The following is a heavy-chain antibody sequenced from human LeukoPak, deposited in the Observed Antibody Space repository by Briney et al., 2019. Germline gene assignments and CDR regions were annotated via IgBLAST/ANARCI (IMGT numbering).Heavy chain of an antibody. J-gene: IGHJ4*02. CDR3: ARAVVVAAGFDY. V-gene: IGHV1-46*01. Sequence: GASVKVSCKASGYTFTSYYMHWVRQAPGQGLEWMGIINPSGGSTGYAQKFQGRVTMTRDTSTSTVYMELSSLRSEDTAVYYCARAVVVAAGFDYWGQGTLVTVSS. CDR1: GYTFTSYY. CDR2: INPSGGST. D-gene: IGHD2-15*01.